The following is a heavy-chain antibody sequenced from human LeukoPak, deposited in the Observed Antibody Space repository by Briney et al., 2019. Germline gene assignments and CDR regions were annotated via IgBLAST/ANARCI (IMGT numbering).Heavy chain of an antibody. CDR3: AKDQYSSGNWFDP. J-gene: IGHJ5*02. Sequence: ASVKVSCKASGGTFSSYAISWVRQAPGQGLEWMGGIIPIFGTANYAQKFQGRVTITADESTSTAYMELSSLRSEDTAVYYCAKDQYSSGNWFDPWGQGTLVTVSS. CDR1: GGTFSSYA. V-gene: IGHV1-69*13. CDR2: IIPIFGTA. D-gene: IGHD6-25*01.